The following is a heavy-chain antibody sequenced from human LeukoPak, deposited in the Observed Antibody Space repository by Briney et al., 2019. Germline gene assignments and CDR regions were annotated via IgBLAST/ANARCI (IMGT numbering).Heavy chain of an antibody. Sequence: ASVKVSCKASGGTFSNYAISWVRQAPGQGLEGMGGIIPIFGIANYAHKFQGRVTITADKSTSTAYMELSSLRSEDTAVYYCAREAIFGVVIPYYFDYWGQGTLVTVSS. CDR2: IIPIFGIA. D-gene: IGHD3-3*01. V-gene: IGHV1-69*17. CDR3: AREAIFGVVIPYYFDY. J-gene: IGHJ4*02. CDR1: GGTFSNYA.